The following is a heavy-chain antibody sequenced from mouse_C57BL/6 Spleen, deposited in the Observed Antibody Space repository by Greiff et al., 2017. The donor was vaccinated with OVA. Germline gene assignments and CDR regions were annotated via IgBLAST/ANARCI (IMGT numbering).Heavy chain of an antibody. D-gene: IGHD2-4*01. J-gene: IGHJ3*01. V-gene: IGHV1-62-2*01. Sequence: VKLMESGAELVNPGASVKLSCKVPGYTLPANTIHWVNQRFGKGLEWMGWFYPGRGSIKYNEKFKDKATLIADKSSSTVYMELSRLTSEDSAVYFCARHEDRYDYDGAWFAYWGQGTLVTVSA. CDR2: FYPGRGSI. CDR1: GYTLPANT. CDR3: ARHEDRYDYDGAWFAY.